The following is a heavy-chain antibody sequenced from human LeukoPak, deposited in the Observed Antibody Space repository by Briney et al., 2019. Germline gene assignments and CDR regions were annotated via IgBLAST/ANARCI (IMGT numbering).Heavy chain of an antibody. CDR1: GFTFSSYS. V-gene: IGHV3-15*01. CDR2: IKSKTDGGTT. D-gene: IGHD3-10*01. CDR3: TTVVLLWFGELLSVDY. J-gene: IGHJ4*02. Sequence: GSLRLSCAASGFTFSSYSMNWVRQAPGKGLEWVGRIKSKTDGGTTDYAAPVKGRFTISRDDSKNTLYLQMNSLKTEDTAVYYCTTVVLLWFGELLSVDYWGQGTLVTVSS.